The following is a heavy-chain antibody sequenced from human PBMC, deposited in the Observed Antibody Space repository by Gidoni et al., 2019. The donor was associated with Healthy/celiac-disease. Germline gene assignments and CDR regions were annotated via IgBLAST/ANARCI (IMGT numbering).Heavy chain of an antibody. CDR2: IDDSGRT. CDR3: ARDSLEATISGATGDY. V-gene: IGHV4-31*03. CDR1: GGSISSGGYY. Sequence: QVPLQESGPGLVKPSQTLSLPCPVSGGSISSGGYYWSWLRQHPGKGLEWIGYIDDSGRTYYNPSLKSRVTISVDTSKNQFSLKLSSVTAADTAVYYCARDSLEATISGATGDYWGQGTLVTVSS. J-gene: IGHJ4*02. D-gene: IGHD5-12*01.